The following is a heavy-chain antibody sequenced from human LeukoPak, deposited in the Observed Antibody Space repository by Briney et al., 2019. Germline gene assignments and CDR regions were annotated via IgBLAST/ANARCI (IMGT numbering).Heavy chain of an antibody. CDR1: GFIFVDYG. CDR2: INWNGGSI. J-gene: IGHJ3*02. D-gene: IGHD2-21*02. CDR3: ARDRESCSGDCYPSNDAFDI. Sequence: PGGSLRLSCAASGFIFVDYGMTWVRQAPGKGLEWVSDINWNGGSIGYADSVKGRFTISRDNAKNSLYLQMNSLRAEDTALYYCARDRESCSGDCYPSNDAFDIWGQGTMVTVSS. V-gene: IGHV3-20*04.